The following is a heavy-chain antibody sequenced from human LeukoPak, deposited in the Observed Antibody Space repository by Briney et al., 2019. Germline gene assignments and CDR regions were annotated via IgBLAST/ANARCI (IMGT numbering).Heavy chain of an antibody. J-gene: IGHJ4*02. V-gene: IGHV4-39*01. CDR2: IFYSGAT. CDR3: ATLKPDGWYFDN. Sequence: SETQSLTCSVSGGSITNSRWYWGWLRQPPGNGLEWIGSIFYSGATNSNPSLRSRITISVDTSKNQFSLKLGSVTAADAAVYYCATLKPDGWYFDNWGQGTLVTVSS. CDR1: GGSITNSRWY. D-gene: IGHD5-24*01.